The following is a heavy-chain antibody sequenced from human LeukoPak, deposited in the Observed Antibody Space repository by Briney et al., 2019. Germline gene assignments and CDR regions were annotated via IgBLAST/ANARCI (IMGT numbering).Heavy chain of an antibody. D-gene: IGHD4-17*01. V-gene: IGHV3-20*01. CDR3: ARAIHYGDYLLGMDV. J-gene: IGHJ6*02. Sequence: PGGSLRLSCAASGFTFDGYGMSWVRQAPGKGLEWVSGINWNGGSTGYADSVKGRFTISRDNAKNSLYLQMNSLRAEDTALYHCARAIHYGDYLLGMDVWGQGTTVTVSS. CDR2: INWNGGST. CDR1: GFTFDGYG.